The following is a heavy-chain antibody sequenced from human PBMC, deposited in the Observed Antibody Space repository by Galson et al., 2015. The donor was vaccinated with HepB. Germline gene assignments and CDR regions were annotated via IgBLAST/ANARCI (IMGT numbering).Heavy chain of an antibody. D-gene: IGHD3-10*01. Sequence: SLRLSCAASGFTFSSHAMNWVRQAPGKGLEGVSAISGSGASTYYADSVKGRLIISRDNSKNTLYLQMNVLRAEDTAVYYCAAAGYGSGSPFDPWGQGTLVIVSS. V-gene: IGHV3-23*01. J-gene: IGHJ5*02. CDR3: AAAGYGSGSPFDP. CDR2: ISGSGAST. CDR1: GFTFSSHA.